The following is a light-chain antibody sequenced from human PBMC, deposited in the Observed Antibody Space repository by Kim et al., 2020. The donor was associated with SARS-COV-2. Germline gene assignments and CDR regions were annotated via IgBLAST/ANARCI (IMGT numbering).Light chain of an antibody. CDR1: STTNGATSD. CDR2: INT. Sequence: QGVTIACTRGSTTNGATSDVHWYPQVPGTAPTLLIFINTNRPSGVPDRFSGSTSGTSASLASTGSQAENEADYYSQSFDTSLSGVVFGGGTQLTVL. J-gene: IGLJ3*02. V-gene: IGLV1-40*01. CDR3: QSFDTSLSGVV.